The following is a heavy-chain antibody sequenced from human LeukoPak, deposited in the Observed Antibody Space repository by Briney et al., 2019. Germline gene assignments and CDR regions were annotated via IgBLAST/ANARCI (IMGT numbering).Heavy chain of an antibody. Sequence: GGSLRLSCTASGFTFGDYAMSWVRQAPGKGLEWVSAISGSGGSTYYADSVKGRFTISRDNSKNTLYLQMNSLRAEDTAVYYCAPRIMITFGGVIVSDYWGQGTLVTVSS. V-gene: IGHV3-23*01. D-gene: IGHD3-16*02. CDR1: GFTFGDYA. CDR2: ISGSGGST. J-gene: IGHJ4*02. CDR3: APRIMITFGGVIVSDY.